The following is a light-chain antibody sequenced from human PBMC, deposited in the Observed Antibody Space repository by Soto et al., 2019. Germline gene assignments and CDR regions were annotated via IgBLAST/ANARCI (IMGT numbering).Light chain of an antibody. Sequence: QPALTQHPSASVSPAQSVTISSTGTSKNVFGFSYVYWYQHQPGKAPKLRIYEVSKRPSGVPVRFSGSKSGYTASLTVSVLQAEDEADYYCSSYEGSNIYYVFGTGTKVTVL. CDR1: SKNVFGFSY. CDR3: SSYEGSNIYYV. V-gene: IGLV2-8*01. J-gene: IGLJ1*01. CDR2: EVS.